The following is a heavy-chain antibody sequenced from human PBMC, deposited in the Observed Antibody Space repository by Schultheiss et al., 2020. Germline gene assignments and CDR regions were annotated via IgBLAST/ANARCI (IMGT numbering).Heavy chain of an antibody. CDR3: ARENQNNWFDP. CDR2: ISSSGSTI. V-gene: IGHV3-48*04. CDR1: GFTFSSYS. Sequence: GGSLRLSCAASGFTFSSYSMNWVRQAPGKGLEWVSYISSSGSTIYYADSVKGRFTISRDNAKNSLYLQMNSLRADDTAVYYCARENQNNWFDPWGQGTLVTVSS. D-gene: IGHD1-14*01. J-gene: IGHJ5*02.